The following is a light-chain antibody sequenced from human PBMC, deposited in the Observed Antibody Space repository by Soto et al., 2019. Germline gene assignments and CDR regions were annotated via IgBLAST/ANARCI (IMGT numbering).Light chain of an antibody. CDR3: QQYKDYTWT. J-gene: IGKJ1*01. CDR1: QSVDRY. Sequence: DIQMTQSPSTLSASVGDRVSITCRASQSVDRYLAWYQQKPGKAPHLLIYDASSLESGGPSRVRGSGAGTECTLTISSLQPEDCTTFDGQQYKDYTWTFGQGTKVE. V-gene: IGKV1-5*01. CDR2: DAS.